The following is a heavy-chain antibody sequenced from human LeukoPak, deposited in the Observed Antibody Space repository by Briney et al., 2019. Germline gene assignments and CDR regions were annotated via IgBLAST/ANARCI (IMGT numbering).Heavy chain of an antibody. Sequence: EASVKVSCKASGYTFTSYYMHWVRQAPGQGLEWMGGIIPIFGTANYAQKFQGRVTITADESTSTAYMELSSLRSEDTAVYYCARDMIPYYYDSSGLNWFDPWGQGTLVTVSS. CDR3: ARDMIPYYYDSSGLNWFDP. CDR2: IIPIFGTA. CDR1: GYTFTSYY. J-gene: IGHJ5*02. V-gene: IGHV1-69*13. D-gene: IGHD3-22*01.